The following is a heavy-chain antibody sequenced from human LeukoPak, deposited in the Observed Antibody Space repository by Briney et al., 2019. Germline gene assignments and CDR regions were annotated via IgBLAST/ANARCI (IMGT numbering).Heavy chain of an antibody. V-gene: IGHV4-59*08. J-gene: IGHJ4*02. CDR2: IYYSGST. CDR3: ARLGDGDNLRYFDY. D-gene: IGHD5-24*01. Sequence: SETLSLTCTASGDSISGNYWTWIRQPPGKGLEWMGYIYYSGSTNYNASLKSRGTISVDTSKNQFSLKLSSVTAADTAVYYCARLGDGDNLRYFDYWGQGTLVTVSS. CDR1: GDSISGNY.